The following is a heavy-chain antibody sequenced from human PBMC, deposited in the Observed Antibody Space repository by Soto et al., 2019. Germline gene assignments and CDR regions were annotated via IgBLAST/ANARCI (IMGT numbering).Heavy chain of an antibody. D-gene: IGHD4-17*01. CDR3: ARVRGLLRSHDAFDI. CDR1: GFTFSTYA. V-gene: IGHV3-11*06. CDR2: ISSSSTYT. Sequence: PGGSLRLSCAASGFTFSTYAMSWVRQAPGRGLEWVSYISSSSTYTNYADSVKGRFTISRDNAKNSLFLQMNSLRAEDTAVYYCARVRGLLRSHDAFDIWGQGTMVTVSS. J-gene: IGHJ3*02.